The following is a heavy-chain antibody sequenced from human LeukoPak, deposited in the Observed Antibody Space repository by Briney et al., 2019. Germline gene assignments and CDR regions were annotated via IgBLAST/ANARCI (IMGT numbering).Heavy chain of an antibody. CDR2: IHSDGNST. D-gene: IGHD1-26*01. J-gene: IGHJ4*02. V-gene: IGHV3-74*01. Sequence: GGSLRLSCAASGFAFSNYWMHWVRQAPGQGLVWVSRIHSDGNSTTYADSLKGRFTFSTDNPKSTLYLQMNSLRAADTAVYYCAREAAPGVAWGLLWGQGTLVTVSS. CDR1: GFAFSNYW. CDR3: AREAAPGVAWGLL.